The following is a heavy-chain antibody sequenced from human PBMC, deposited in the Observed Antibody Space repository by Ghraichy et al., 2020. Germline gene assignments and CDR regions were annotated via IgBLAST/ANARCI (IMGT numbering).Heavy chain of an antibody. V-gene: IGHV3-11*03. CDR1: GFTFSDYY. D-gene: IGHD6-19*01. J-gene: IGHJ2*01. Sequence: GESLNISCAASGFTFSDYYMSWIRQAPGKGLEWVSYISSSSSYTNYADSVKGRFTISRDNAKNSLYLQMNSLRAEDTAVYYCARRGYSSGWDWYFDLWGRGTLVTVSS. CDR3: ARRGYSSGWDWYFDL. CDR2: ISSSSSYT.